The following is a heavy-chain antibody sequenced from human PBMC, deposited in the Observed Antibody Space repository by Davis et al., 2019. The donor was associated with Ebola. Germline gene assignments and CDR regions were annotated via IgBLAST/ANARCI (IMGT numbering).Heavy chain of an antibody. CDR2: ISAYNGNT. V-gene: IGHV1-18*01. D-gene: IGHD3-10*01. CDR3: ARAVTMVLPSGWFDP. Sequence: AASVQGPCHASGYTLSRYVISWVRQAPGQGVEWMGWISAYNGNTNYAQNPQGRVTMTTDTSTSTAYMEVRSLRYDDTAVYYCARAVTMVLPSGWFDPWGQGTLVTVSS. J-gene: IGHJ5*02. CDR1: GYTLSRYV.